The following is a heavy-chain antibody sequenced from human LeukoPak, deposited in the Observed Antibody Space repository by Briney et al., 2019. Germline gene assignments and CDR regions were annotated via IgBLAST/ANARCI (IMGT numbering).Heavy chain of an antibody. J-gene: IGHJ3*02. CDR3: ARSMYYYDSSGSRKAAFDI. CDR1: GYTFTSYY. V-gene: IGHV1-46*01. CDR2: INPSGGSA. Sequence: ASVKVSCKASGYTFTSYYMHWVRQAPGQGLEWMGIINPSGGSASYAQKFQGRVTMTRDTSTSTAYMELSSLRSEDTAVYYCARSMYYYDSSGSRKAAFDIWGQGTMVTVSS. D-gene: IGHD3-22*01.